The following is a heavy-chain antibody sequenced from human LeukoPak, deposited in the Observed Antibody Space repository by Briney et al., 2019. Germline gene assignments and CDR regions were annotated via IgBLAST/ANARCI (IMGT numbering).Heavy chain of an antibody. CDR2: ISSDSSTI. J-gene: IGHJ4*02. CDR1: GFTFSSYS. D-gene: IGHD2-8*01. Sequence: GGSLRLSCAASGFTFSSYSINWVRQAPGKGLEWVSYISSDSSTIYYADSVKGRFTVSRDNAKNSLSLQMNSLRVEDTAVYYCARDRQVYTSVDSVEYWGQGALVTVSS. CDR3: ARDRQVYTSVDSVEY. V-gene: IGHV3-48*04.